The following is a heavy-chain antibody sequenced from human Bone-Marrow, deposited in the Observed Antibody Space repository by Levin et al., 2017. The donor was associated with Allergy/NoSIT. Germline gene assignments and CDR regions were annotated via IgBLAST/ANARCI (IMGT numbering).Heavy chain of an antibody. CDR2: IKSKTNGEAT. CDR3: TAPQYSGTYYPYYFDY. Sequence: GGFLRLSCAASGFTFSNAWMSWVRQAPGKGLEWLALIKSKTNGEATEYGATAKGRFTISRDDSKTTLYLQMHNLKTEDTAVYYCTAPQYSGTYYPYYFDYWGQGTQVTVSS. D-gene: IGHD1-26*01. V-gene: IGHV3-15*01. CDR1: GFTFSNAW. J-gene: IGHJ4*02.